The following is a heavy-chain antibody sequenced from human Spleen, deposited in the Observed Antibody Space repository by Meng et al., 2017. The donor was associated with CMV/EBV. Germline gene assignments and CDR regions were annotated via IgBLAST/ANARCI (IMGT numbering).Heavy chain of an antibody. CDR3: ARAHQCCSSTSCYPGY. J-gene: IGHJ4*02. CDR1: GYTFTGYY. V-gene: IGHV1-2*02. CDR2: INPNSGGT. Sequence: ASVKVSCKASGYTFTGYYMHWVRQAPGQGLEWMGWINPNSGGTNYAQKFQGRVTMTRDTSISTAYMELSRLRSDDTAVYYCARAHQCCSSTSCYPGYWGQGTLVTVSS. D-gene: IGHD2-2*01.